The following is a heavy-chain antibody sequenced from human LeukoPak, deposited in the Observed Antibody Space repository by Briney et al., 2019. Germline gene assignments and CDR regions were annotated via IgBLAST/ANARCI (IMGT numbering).Heavy chain of an antibody. D-gene: IGHD1-26*01. CDR3: ARANLGADFDY. CDR2: ISSSSSYI. V-gene: IGHV3-21*01. CDR1: GFTFSSYS. Sequence: GGSLRLSCATSGFTFSSYSMNWVRQAPGKGLEWVSSISSSSSYIYYADSVKGRFTISRDNAKNSLYLQMNSLRAEDTAVYYCARANLGADFDYWGQGTLVTVSS. J-gene: IGHJ4*02.